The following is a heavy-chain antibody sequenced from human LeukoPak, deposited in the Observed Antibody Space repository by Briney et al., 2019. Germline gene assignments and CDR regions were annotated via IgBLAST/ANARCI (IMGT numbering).Heavy chain of an antibody. J-gene: IGHJ6*02. CDR1: GFTFSTYW. CDR2: IKQDGSEK. CDR3: VRSMDV. Sequence: GGSLRLSCAVSGFTFSTYWMPWVRQTPGKGLEWVANIKQDGSEKNYVDSVKGRFTISRDNAKNSLYLQMNSLRAEDTAVYYCVRSMDVWGQGTTVTVSS. V-gene: IGHV3-7*01.